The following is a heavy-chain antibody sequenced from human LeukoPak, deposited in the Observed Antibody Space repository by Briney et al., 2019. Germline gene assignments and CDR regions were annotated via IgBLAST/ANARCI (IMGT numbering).Heavy chain of an antibody. CDR3: ARGRRGYYDSSGYYPRSHFDY. V-gene: IGHV4-34*01. Sequence: PSETLSLTCAVYGGSLSGYYWSWIRQPPGKGLEWIGEIYHSGSTNYNPSLKSRVTISVDTSKNQFSLKLSSVTAADTAVYYCARGRRGYYDSSGYYPRSHFDYWGQGTLVTVSS. CDR2: IYHSGST. D-gene: IGHD3-22*01. J-gene: IGHJ4*02. CDR1: GGSLSGYY.